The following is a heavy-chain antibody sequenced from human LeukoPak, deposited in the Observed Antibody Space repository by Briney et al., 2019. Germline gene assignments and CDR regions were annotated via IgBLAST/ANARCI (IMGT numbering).Heavy chain of an antibody. CDR2: ISGSGGST. Sequence: GGSLRLSCAASGFTFSSNAMNWVRQAPGKGLEWVSGISGSGGSTYYADSVKGRFTISRDNSKNTLYLQMNSLRAEDTAVYYCAKESGYDILTGYSGWGQGTLVTVSS. V-gene: IGHV3-23*01. D-gene: IGHD3-9*01. CDR3: AKESGYDILTGYSG. CDR1: GFTFSSNA. J-gene: IGHJ4*02.